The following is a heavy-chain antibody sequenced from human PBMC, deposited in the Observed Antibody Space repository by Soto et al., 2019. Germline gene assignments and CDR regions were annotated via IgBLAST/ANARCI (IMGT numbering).Heavy chain of an antibody. CDR3: AKGGGAPGYPIDY. J-gene: IGHJ4*02. CDR2: ISYDGSKR. Sequence: QVQLGESGGGVVQPGKSLRLSCVGSGFTFGNYAMYWVRQAPGKGLEWLAFISYDGSKRYHADSVKGQLTISRDNARNTLYLQMDRLRPEDTAVYYCAKGGGAPGYPIDYWGLGTLVTVSS. D-gene: IGHD6-13*01. CDR1: GFTFGNYA. V-gene: IGHV3-30*18.